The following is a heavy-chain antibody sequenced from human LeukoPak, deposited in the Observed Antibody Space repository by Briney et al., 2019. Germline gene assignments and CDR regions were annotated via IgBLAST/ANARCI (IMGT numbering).Heavy chain of an antibody. D-gene: IGHD3-22*01. CDR2: ISAYNGNT. J-gene: IGHJ4*02. Sequence: GASVKVSYKASGYTFTSYGISWVRQAPGQGLEWMGWISAYNGNTNYAQKLQGRVTMTTDTSTSTAYMELRSLRSDDTAVYYCARVQGRYYYDSSGVLRDWGQGTLVTVSS. CDR1: GYTFTSYG. V-gene: IGHV1-18*01. CDR3: ARVQGRYYYDSSGVLRD.